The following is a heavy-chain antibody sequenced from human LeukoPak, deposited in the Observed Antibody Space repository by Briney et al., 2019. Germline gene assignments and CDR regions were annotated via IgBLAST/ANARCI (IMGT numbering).Heavy chain of an antibody. D-gene: IGHD6-19*01. J-gene: IGHJ5*02. CDR1: GYTFTGHC. V-gene: IGHV1-2*02. CDR3: ARVTVAGIYNWFDP. CDR2: INPNRGGT. Sequence: ASVKVSCKASGYTFTGHCMHWVRQAPGQGLEWMGWINPNRGGTNFAQKFQGRVTITADKSTSTAYMELSSLRSEDTAVYYCARVTVAGIYNWFDPWGQGTLVTVSS.